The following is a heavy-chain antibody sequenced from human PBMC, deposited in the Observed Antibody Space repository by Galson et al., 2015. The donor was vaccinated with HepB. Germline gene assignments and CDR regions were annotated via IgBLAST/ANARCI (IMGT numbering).Heavy chain of an antibody. J-gene: IGHJ4*02. CDR1: GYTFTSYA. D-gene: IGHD3-22*01. CDR2: INAGNGNT. CDR3: ARVGYYYDSSFDY. V-gene: IGHV1-3*01. Sequence: SVKVSCKASGYTFTSYAMHWVRQAPGQRLEWMGWINAGNGNTKYSQKFQGRVTITRDTSASTAYMELSSLRSEGTAVYYCARVGYYYDSSFDYWGQGTLVTVSS.